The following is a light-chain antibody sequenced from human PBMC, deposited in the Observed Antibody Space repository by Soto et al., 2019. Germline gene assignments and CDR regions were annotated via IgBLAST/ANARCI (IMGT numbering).Light chain of an antibody. CDR3: QHYITSLIT. J-gene: IGKJ1*01. CDR1: QSVTRNY. Sequence: EIVLTQSPGTLSLSPGDRATLSCGASQSVTRNYLAWYQQKPGQAPRLLIFGSSTRATGIPDRFSGSGSGTDFTLTISRLEPEDFAVYYCQHYITSLITFGQGTKVDIK. CDR2: GSS. V-gene: IGKV3-20*01.